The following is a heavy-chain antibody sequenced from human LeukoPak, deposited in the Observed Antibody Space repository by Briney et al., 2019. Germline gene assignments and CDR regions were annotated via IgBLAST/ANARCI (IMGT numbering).Heavy chain of an antibody. CDR3: AKPRIAVAGTDLDF. Sequence: PGGSLRLSCAASGFTFSSYGMHWVRQAPAKGLEWVAVISYGGSYKYYADSVKGRFTISRDNSKNTLYLQMNSLRAEDTAVYYCAKPRIAVAGTDLDFWGQGTLVTVSS. J-gene: IGHJ4*02. V-gene: IGHV3-30*18. CDR1: GFTFSSYG. CDR2: ISYGGSYK. D-gene: IGHD6-19*01.